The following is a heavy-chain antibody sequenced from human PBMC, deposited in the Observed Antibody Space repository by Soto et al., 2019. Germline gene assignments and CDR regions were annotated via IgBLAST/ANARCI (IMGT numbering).Heavy chain of an antibody. CDR1: GGSFSGYF. J-gene: IGHJ6*02. Sequence: QVQLQQWGAGLLKPSETLSLTCDVYGGSFSGYFWSWLRQPPGKGLEWIGEINYTGSTNYNSSLKIRVTISIDTSKNQFSLKLNSVTAADTALYFCARVSLNGMDVWGQGTTVTVS. V-gene: IGHV4-34*01. CDR3: ARVSLNGMDV. CDR2: INYTGST.